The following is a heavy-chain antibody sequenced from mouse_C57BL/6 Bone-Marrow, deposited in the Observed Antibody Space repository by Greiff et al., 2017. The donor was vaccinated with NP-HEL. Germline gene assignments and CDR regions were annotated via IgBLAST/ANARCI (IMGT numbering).Heavy chain of an antibody. Sequence: EVKLMESGGGLVKPGGSLKLSCAASGFTFSSYAMSWVRQTPEKRLEWVATISDGGSYTYYPDNVKGRFTISRDNAKNNLYLQMSHLKSEDTAMYYCARVPLWYGSSYGYFDVWGTGTTVTVSS. CDR2: ISDGGSYT. CDR3: ARVPLWYGSSYGYFDV. V-gene: IGHV5-4*03. J-gene: IGHJ1*03. CDR1: GFTFSSYA. D-gene: IGHD1-1*01.